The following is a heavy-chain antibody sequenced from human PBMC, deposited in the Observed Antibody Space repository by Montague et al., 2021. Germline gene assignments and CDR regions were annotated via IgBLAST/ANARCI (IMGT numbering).Heavy chain of an antibody. CDR2: IYYSGNS. D-gene: IGHD6-13*01. Sequence: SETLSLTCTVSGASITSNIYYWGWTRQSPGKGLEWIGSIYYSGNSFYQPSLKSRITMAVDTSKNQFSLKLSSVTAADTAIYSCARVFSSWYVGWFDPWGQGTLVTVSS. J-gene: IGHJ5*02. V-gene: IGHV4-39*07. CDR3: ARVFSSWYVGWFDP. CDR1: GASITSNIYY.